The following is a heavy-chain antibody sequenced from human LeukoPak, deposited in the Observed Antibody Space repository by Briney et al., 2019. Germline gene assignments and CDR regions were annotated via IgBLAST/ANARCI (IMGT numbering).Heavy chain of an antibody. CDR3: AKGEYYDSSEFDYFDY. CDR1: GFTFSSYA. CDR2: ISGSGGTK. J-gene: IGHJ4*02. D-gene: IGHD3-22*01. Sequence: GGSLRLSCAASGFTFSSYAMIWVRQAPGKGLEWVSAISGSGGTKYYADSVKGRFTISRDNSKNTLYLQMNSLRAEDTAVYYCAKGEYYDSSEFDYFDYWGQGTLVTVSS. V-gene: IGHV3-23*01.